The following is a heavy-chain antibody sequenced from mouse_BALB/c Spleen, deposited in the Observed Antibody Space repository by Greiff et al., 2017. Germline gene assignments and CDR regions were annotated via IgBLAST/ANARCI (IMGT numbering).Heavy chain of an antibody. CDR1: GYTFTDYY. D-gene: IGHD3-1*01. V-gene: IGHV1-77*01. J-gene: IGHJ4*01. CDR3: ARRGSYSMDY. Sequence: VKVVESGAELARPGASVKLSCKASGYTFTDYYINWVKQRTGQGLEWIGEIYPGSGNTYYNEKFKGKATLTADKSSSTAYMQLSSLTSEDSAVYFCARRGSYSMDYWGQGTSVTVSS. CDR2: IYPGSGNT.